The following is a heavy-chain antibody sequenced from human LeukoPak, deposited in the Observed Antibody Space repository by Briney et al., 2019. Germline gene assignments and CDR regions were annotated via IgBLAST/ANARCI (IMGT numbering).Heavy chain of an antibody. D-gene: IGHD4-17*01. CDR1: GGSISSGGYY. CDR2: IYYSGST. V-gene: IGHV4-31*03. CDR3: ARGTPGDYGVLAY. Sequence: SQTLSLTCTVSGGSISSGGYYWSWIRQHPGKGLEWIGYIYYSGSTYYNPSLKSRVTISVDRSKNQFSLKLSSVTAADTAVYYCARGTPGDYGVLAYWGQGTLVTVSS. J-gene: IGHJ4*02.